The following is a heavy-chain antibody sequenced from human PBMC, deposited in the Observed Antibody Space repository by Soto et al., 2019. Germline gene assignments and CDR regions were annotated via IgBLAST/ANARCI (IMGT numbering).Heavy chain of an antibody. D-gene: IGHD3-3*01. CDR1: GGSFSGYY. J-gene: IGHJ6*02. Sequence: PSETLSLTCAVYGGSFSGYYWSWIRQPPGKGLEWIGEINHSGSTNYNPSLKSRVTISVDTSKNQFSLKLSSVTAADTAVYYCARDCAVYDFWSGYRYYYYGMDVWGQGPTVTVSS. CDR2: INHSGST. CDR3: ARDCAVYDFWSGYRYYYYGMDV. V-gene: IGHV4-34*01.